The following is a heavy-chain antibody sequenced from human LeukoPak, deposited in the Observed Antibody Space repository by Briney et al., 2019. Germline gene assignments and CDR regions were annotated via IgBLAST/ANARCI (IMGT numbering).Heavy chain of an antibody. D-gene: IGHD5-24*01. V-gene: IGHV1-46*03. CDR3: ARSVKMPTIVH. CDR1: GYTFTTYY. CDR2: INPSGGST. Sequence: ASVKVSCKASGYTFTTYYMHWVRQAPGQGLQWMGIINPSGGSTSYAQKFQGRVTMTRDTSTSTVYMELSSLRFDDTAIYYCARSVKMPTIVHWGQGTLVTVSS. J-gene: IGHJ4*02.